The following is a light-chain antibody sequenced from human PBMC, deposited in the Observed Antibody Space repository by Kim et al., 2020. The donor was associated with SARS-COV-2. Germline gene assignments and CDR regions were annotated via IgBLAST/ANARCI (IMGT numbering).Light chain of an antibody. Sequence: FSPGQTASITCAGDKLGDKYATWYQQKPGQSPVLVIYQDGKRPSGIPERFSGSNSGNTATLTISGTQAMDEADYYCQAWDSSTVVFGGGTQLTVL. V-gene: IGLV3-1*01. J-gene: IGLJ2*01. CDR2: QDG. CDR1: KLGDKY. CDR3: QAWDSSTVV.